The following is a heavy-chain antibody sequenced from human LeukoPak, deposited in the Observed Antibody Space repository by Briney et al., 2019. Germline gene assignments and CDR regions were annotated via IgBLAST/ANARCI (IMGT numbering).Heavy chain of an antibody. Sequence: GGSLRLSCAAFGFTFSNFGMHWVRQAPGKGLEWVAVISYDGSDKYYTDSVKGRFTISRDNSKNTLYLQMNSLRSEDTAVYYCAKDRGSSWFYFDDWGQGTLVTVSS. D-gene: IGHD6-13*01. V-gene: IGHV3-30*18. J-gene: IGHJ4*02. CDR3: AKDRGSSWFYFDD. CDR2: ISYDGSDK. CDR1: GFTFSNFG.